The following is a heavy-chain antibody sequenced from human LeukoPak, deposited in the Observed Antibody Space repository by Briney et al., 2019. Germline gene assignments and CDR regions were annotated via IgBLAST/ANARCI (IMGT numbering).Heavy chain of an antibody. V-gene: IGHV1-69*13. CDR3: ARATMVRGVIMNWFDP. J-gene: IGHJ5*02. Sequence: AASVKVSCKASGYTFTDYYIHWVRQAPGQGLEWMGWIIPIFGTANYAQKFQGRVTITADESTSTAYMELSSLRSEDTAVYYCARATMVRGVIMNWFDPWGRGTLVTVSS. D-gene: IGHD3-10*01. CDR2: IIPIFGTA. CDR1: GYTFTDYY.